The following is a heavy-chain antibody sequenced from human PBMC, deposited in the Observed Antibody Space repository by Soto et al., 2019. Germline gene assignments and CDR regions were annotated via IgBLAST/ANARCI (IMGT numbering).Heavy chain of an antibody. J-gene: IGHJ3*02. CDR1: GVTFSSYA. V-gene: IGHV1-69*13. Sequence: SVKVSFTASGVTFSSYAISWVRQGPGQGLGLVGGSVPIFGTANYAQKFQGRVRITADESTSTAYMELSSLRSEDTAVYSCASGGAKTYYYDSSGYVDAFDIWGQGTMVTVSS. D-gene: IGHD3-22*01. CDR2: SVPIFGTA. CDR3: ASGGAKTYYYDSSGYVDAFDI.